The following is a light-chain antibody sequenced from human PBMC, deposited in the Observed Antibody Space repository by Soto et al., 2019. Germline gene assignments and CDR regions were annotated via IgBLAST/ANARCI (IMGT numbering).Light chain of an antibody. J-gene: IGKJ5*01. Sequence: DIPLTQSPSFLSASVGDRVTITCRASQGISSYLAWYQQIPGQAPNLLIYAASTLQSGVPSRFSGSGSGTEFTLTISSLQPEDFATDYCHQLNSYPHTFGQGTRREMK. CDR1: QGISSY. CDR2: AAS. V-gene: IGKV1-9*01. CDR3: HQLNSYPHT.